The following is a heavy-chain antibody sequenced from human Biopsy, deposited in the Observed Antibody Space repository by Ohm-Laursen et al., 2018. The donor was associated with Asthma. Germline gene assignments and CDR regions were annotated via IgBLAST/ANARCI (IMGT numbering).Heavy chain of an antibody. J-gene: IGHJ4*02. Sequence: SLRLSCSASGFTFSSYGMHWVRQAPGEGLEWVAVISYDGSSIYYADSVKGRFTISRDNSKNTLSLQMNSLTAEDTAAYYCAKEGVAGTHIEDWGQGTLVTVSS. V-gene: IGHV3-30*18. CDR2: ISYDGSSI. CDR3: AKEGVAGTHIED. CDR1: GFTFSSYG. D-gene: IGHD6-19*01.